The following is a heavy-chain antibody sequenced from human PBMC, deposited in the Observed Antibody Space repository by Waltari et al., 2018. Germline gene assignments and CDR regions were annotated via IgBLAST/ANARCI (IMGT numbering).Heavy chain of an antibody. D-gene: IGHD3-22*01. J-gene: IGHJ4*02. Sequence: QVQLVESGGGLVKPGGSLRLSCAASGFTFGDYFMSWIRQAPGEGPEWIAFINALGSDTYYADSVKGRFTISRDNAKSSLHLHMNSLRPEDTALYYCARGYYDSSGYYPPYFDYWGQGSLVTVSS. CDR2: INALGSDT. CDR3: ARGYYDSSGYYPPYFDY. CDR1: GFTFGDYF. V-gene: IGHV3-11*06.